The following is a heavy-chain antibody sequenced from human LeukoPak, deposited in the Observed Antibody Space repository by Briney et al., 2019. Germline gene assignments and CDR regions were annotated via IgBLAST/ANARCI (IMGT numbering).Heavy chain of an antibody. CDR3: AKAFFWSSYPAFDY. J-gene: IGHJ4*02. D-gene: IGHD3-3*01. CDR1: GFTFSSYW. Sequence: GGSLRLSCAASGFTFSSYWMHWVRQAPGKGLVWVSRINTDGRSTSYADSVKGRFTISRDNAKNTLYLQMNSLRAEDTAVYYCAKAFFWSSYPAFDYWGQGTLVTVSS. V-gene: IGHV3-74*01. CDR2: INTDGRST.